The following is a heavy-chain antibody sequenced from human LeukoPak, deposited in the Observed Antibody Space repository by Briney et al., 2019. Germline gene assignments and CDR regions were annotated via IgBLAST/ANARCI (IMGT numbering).Heavy chain of an antibody. CDR2: ISSSGSTI. CDR3: ASTAYDILTGYYFPAGDY. CDR1: GFTFSDYY. Sequence: GGSLRLSCAASGFTFSDYYMSWIRQAPGKGLEWVSYISSSGSTIYYADSVKGRFTISRDNAKNSLYLQMNSLRAEDTAVYYCASTAYDILTGYYFPAGDYWGQGTLVTVSS. J-gene: IGHJ4*02. V-gene: IGHV3-11*01. D-gene: IGHD3-9*01.